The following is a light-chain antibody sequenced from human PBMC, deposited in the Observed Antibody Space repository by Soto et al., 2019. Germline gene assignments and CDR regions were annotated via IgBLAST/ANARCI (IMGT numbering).Light chain of an antibody. J-gene: IGKJ1*01. CDR1: QSIGSW. CDR2: GAS. CDR3: QQYSDYSRT. Sequence: DIQMTQSPSTLSASLGDRVTISCRASQSIGSWLAWYQQKPGKAPKVLIYGASSLESGVPSRFSGSGSGTEFTLTISSLQPDDFATYFCQQYSDYSRTFGQGTKVDIK. V-gene: IGKV1-5*01.